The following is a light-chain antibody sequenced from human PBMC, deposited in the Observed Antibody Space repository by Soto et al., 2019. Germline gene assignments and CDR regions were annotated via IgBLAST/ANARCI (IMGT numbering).Light chain of an antibody. Sequence: QSVLTHPASVSWSPGQSITISCTGTSSDIGSYNYVAWYQQFPGKTPKLIIYEVRNRPSGVSFRFSGSKSGNTASLTISGLQAEDEADYYCISYRGSDTSYVFGTGTKVTVL. CDR2: EVR. CDR3: ISYRGSDTSYV. V-gene: IGLV2-14*01. J-gene: IGLJ1*01. CDR1: SSDIGSYNY.